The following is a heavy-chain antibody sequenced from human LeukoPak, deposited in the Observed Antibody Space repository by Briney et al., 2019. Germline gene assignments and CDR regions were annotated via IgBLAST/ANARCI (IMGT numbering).Heavy chain of an antibody. V-gene: IGHV1-69*13. CDR3: AIDTPSGPYRYFNQ. J-gene: IGHJ1*01. CDR2: IIPIFGSA. CDR1: GGAFNTYT. D-gene: IGHD3-16*02. Sequence: SVKVSCKASGGAFNTYTFTWMRQAPGQGLQWMGGIIPIFGSATYAQRFQGRVTITADESTSTAYMQLSSLMSEDTAVYFCAIDTPSGPYRYFNQWGQGTLVTVSS.